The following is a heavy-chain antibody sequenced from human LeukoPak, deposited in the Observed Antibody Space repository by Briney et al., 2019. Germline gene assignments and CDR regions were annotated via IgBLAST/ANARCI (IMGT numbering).Heavy chain of an antibody. D-gene: IGHD3-3*01. V-gene: IGHV3-74*01. Sequence: GGSLRLSCAASGFTFSDYWMHWVRQAPGKGLMWVSRINSDGSSTSYADSVKGRFTISRDNAKNTLYLQMSSLRAEDTAVYYCALILRISDLDHWGQGNLVTVSS. CDR1: GFTFSDYW. CDR3: ALILRISDLDH. CDR2: INSDGSST. J-gene: IGHJ4*02.